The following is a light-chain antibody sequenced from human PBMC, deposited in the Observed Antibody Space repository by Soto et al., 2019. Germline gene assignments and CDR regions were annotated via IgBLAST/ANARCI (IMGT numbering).Light chain of an antibody. J-gene: IGKJ1*01. Sequence: EIVMTQSPGTLSVSPGERATLSCRASQSVSSNLAWYQQKPGQAPRLLIYGASTRATGIPARFSGSGSETEFTLTISSLQSEDFAVYYCQQFYKWTRTFGQGTKV. V-gene: IGKV3-15*01. CDR2: GAS. CDR1: QSVSSN. CDR3: QQFYKWTRT.